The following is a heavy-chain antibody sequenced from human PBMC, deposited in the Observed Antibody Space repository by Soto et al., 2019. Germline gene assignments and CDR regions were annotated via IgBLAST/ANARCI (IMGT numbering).Heavy chain of an antibody. CDR2: IKQDGSEK. J-gene: IGHJ6*02. V-gene: IGHV3-7*03. D-gene: IGHD3-9*01. CDR1: GFTFSSYW. CDR3: AREGRYFDWLTYGMDV. Sequence: EVQLVESGGGFVQPGGSLRLSCAASGFTFSSYWMSWVRQAPGKGLGWVANIKQDGSEKYYVDSVKDRFTISRDNAKNSLYLQMNSLRAEDTAVYYCAREGRYFDWLTYGMDVWGQGTTVTVSS.